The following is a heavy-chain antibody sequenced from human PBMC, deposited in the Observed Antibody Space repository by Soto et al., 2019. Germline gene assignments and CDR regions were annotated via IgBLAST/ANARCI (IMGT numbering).Heavy chain of an antibody. V-gene: IGHV3-23*01. CDR2: ISGGGGST. CDR1: GFSFNIFA. J-gene: IGHJ4*02. CDR3: AKDPTSYDSSAQFDS. D-gene: IGHD3-22*01. Sequence: EVKVLESGGRLVQPGGSLRLSCAASGFSFNIFAMNWVRQAPGKGLEWVSGISGGGGSTYYADSVKGRFTISRDNSNNTLYLQMNSLRAEDTAVYYCAKDPTSYDSSAQFDSWGQGTLVIVSS.